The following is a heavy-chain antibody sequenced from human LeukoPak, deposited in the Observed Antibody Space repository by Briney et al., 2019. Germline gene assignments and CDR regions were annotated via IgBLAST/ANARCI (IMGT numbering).Heavy chain of an antibody. D-gene: IGHD5-18*01. CDR3: ATAYIYSYGKFDF. CDR1: GYTLTQFS. Sequence: ASVKVFCKVSGYTLTQFSMHWVRQAPGKGREWMGGFDPEDGETIYAQKFQGRVTMAEATSTDTAYMKRSRLRSEATDVYSGATAYIYSYGKFDFWGQGTLVTVSS. J-gene: IGHJ4*02. V-gene: IGHV1-24*01. CDR2: FDPEDGET.